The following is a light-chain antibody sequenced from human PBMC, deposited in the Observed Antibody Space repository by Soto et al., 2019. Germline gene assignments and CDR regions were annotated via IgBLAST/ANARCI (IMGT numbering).Light chain of an antibody. CDR1: QSVLYSSNNKNY. V-gene: IGKV4-1*01. CDR2: WAP. CDR3: QQYYSTPQT. J-gene: IGKJ2*01. Sequence: DIVMTQSPDSLAVSLGERATINCKSSQSVLYSSNNKNYLAWYQQKPGQPPKLLIYWAPTRESGVPDRFSGSGSGTDFTLTISSLQAEDVAVYYCQQYYSTPQTFGQGTKLEIK.